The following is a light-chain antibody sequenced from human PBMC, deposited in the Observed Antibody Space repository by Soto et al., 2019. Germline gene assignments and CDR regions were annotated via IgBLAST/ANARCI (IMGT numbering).Light chain of an antibody. J-gene: IGLJ1*01. V-gene: IGLV1-40*01. CDR3: QSYDSSLSGYV. CDR2: ANS. CDR1: SSNIGAGYD. Sequence: SVLTQPPSVSGAPGQRVTISCTGSSSNIGAGYDVHWYQQLPGTAPKLLIYANSNRPSGVPGRFSGSKSGTSASLAITGLQPEDEADYYCQSYDSSLSGYVFGTGTKVTVL.